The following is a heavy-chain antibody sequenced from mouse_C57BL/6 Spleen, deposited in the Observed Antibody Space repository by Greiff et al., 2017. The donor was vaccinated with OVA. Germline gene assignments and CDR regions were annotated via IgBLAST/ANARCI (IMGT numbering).Heavy chain of an antibody. J-gene: IGHJ4*01. CDR1: GYAFTNYL. D-gene: IGHD2-2*01. Sequence: VQLQQSGAELVRPGTSVKVSCKASGYAFTNYLIEWVKQRPGQGLEWIGVINPGSGGTNYNEKFKGKATLTADKSSSTAYMQLSSLTSEDSAVYFCARWVTTGYYAMDHWGQGTSVTVSS. CDR2: INPGSGGT. CDR3: ARWVTTGYYAMDH. V-gene: IGHV1-54*01.